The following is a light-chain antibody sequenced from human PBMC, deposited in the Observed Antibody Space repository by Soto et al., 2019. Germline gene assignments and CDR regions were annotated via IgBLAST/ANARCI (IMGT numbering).Light chain of an antibody. CDR1: SSDVGGYNY. Sequence: QSALTQPASVSGSPGQSITISCTGTSSDVGGYNYVSWYQHHPGKAPKLMIYEVSNRPSGVSNRFSGSKPGYTASLTISGLQAEDEADYYCNSYTTTSTYVFGTGTKVTVL. J-gene: IGLJ1*01. CDR3: NSYTTTSTYV. V-gene: IGLV2-14*01. CDR2: EVS.